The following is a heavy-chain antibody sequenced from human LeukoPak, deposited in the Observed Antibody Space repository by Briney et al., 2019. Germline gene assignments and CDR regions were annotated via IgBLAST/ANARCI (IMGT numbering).Heavy chain of an antibody. V-gene: IGHV1-46*01. Sequence: ASVKVSCKASGYTFTSNYIHWVRQAPGQGLEWMGMIYPRDGSTSYAQKFQGRVTVTRDTSTSTVDMELSGLSSKDTAVYYCARDQEGFDYWGQGTLVTVSS. J-gene: IGHJ4*02. CDR2: IYPRDGST. CDR1: GYTFTSNY. CDR3: ARDQEGFDY.